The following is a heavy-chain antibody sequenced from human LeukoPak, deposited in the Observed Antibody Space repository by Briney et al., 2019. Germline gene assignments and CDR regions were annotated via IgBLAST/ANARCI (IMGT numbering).Heavy chain of an antibody. CDR3: VRYSSSLATCYYYGMDV. Sequence: PGGSLRLSCAASGFTFSSYAMHWVRQAPGKGLEYVSAISSNGGSTYYADSVKGRFTISRDNSKNTLYLQMSSLRAEDTAVYYCVRYSSSLATCYYYGMDVWGQGTTVTVSS. CDR1: GFTFSSYA. D-gene: IGHD6-6*01. V-gene: IGHV3-64D*06. J-gene: IGHJ6*02. CDR2: ISSNGGST.